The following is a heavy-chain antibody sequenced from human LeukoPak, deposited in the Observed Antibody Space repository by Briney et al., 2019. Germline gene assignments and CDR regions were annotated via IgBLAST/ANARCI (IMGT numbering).Heavy chain of an antibody. CDR2: INLDGTER. V-gene: IGHV3-7*05. CDR1: GFTFSYFW. J-gene: IGHJ4*02. Sequence: GGSLRLSCAVSGFTFSYFWMSWVRQAPGKGLEWVANINLDGTERHYVDSVKGRFTISRDNARKSLYLQMNSLRDEDTAVYYCERDNVGATPSDEWGQGTLVTVSS. CDR3: ERDNVGATPSDE. D-gene: IGHD1-26*01.